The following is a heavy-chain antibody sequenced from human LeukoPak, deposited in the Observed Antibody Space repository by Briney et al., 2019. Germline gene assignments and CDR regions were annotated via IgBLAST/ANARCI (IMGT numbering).Heavy chain of an antibody. CDR1: GFSVTSNY. J-gene: IGHJ4*02. Sequence: GGSLRLSCEASGFSVTSNYMSWVRQAPGKGLEWVAIIYSGGSTFYADSVKGRFTTSRDNSKNTLYLQMNSLRAEDTAVYYCARDPGYNYGYDYWGQGTLVTVSS. CDR2: IYSGGST. D-gene: IGHD5-18*01. CDR3: ARDPGYNYGYDY. V-gene: IGHV3-53*01.